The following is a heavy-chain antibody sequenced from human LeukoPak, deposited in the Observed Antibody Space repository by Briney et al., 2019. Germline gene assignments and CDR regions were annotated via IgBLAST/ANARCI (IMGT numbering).Heavy chain of an antibody. J-gene: IGHJ3*02. CDR3: ARESGTCPNDAFDI. D-gene: IGHD1-26*01. CDR2: ISSSSSYI. V-gene: IGHV3-21*01. CDR1: GFTFSSYS. Sequence: GGSLRLSCAASGFTFSSYSMNWVRQAPGKGLEWVSSISSSSSYIYYADSVKGRFTISRDNAKNSLYLQMNSLRAEDTAVYYCARESGTCPNDAFDIWGQGTMVTVSS.